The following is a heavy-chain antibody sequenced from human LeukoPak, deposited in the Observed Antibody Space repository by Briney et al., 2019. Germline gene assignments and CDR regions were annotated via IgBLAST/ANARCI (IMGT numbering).Heavy chain of an antibody. J-gene: IGHJ5*02. V-gene: IGHV4-59*08. CDR1: GGSISIYY. CDR2: IYYSGST. D-gene: IGHD3-10*01. CDR3: ARNVLLWFGTTHNWFDP. Sequence: SETLSLTCTVSGGSISIYYWSWIRHPPGKGLEWMGYIYYSGSTNYNPPPKSRVTISVDTSKNQFSLKLSSVTAADTAVYYCARNVLLWFGTTHNWFDPWGQGTLVTVSS.